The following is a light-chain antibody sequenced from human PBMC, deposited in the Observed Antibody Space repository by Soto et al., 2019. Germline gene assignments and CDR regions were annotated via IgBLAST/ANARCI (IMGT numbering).Light chain of an antibody. V-gene: IGLV2-8*01. Sequence: QSALAQPPSASGSPGQSVTISCTGTSSDVGGYNLVSWYQQYPGKAPKLMIYEVTKRPSGVPDRFSGSKSGNTASLIVSGLQAEDEADYYCSSYATSDIVFGGGTKLTVL. CDR3: SSYATSDIV. CDR1: SSDVGGYNL. CDR2: EVT. J-gene: IGLJ2*01.